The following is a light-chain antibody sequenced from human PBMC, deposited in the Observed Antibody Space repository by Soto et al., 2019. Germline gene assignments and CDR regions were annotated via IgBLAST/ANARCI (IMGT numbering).Light chain of an antibody. J-gene: IGLJ3*02. CDR1: NRDVGSYNL. CDR3: SSYTTTSTLV. Sequence: QSALTQPASVSGSPGQSITIACTGTNRDVGSYNLVSWYQQRPGEAPKLIISEVRNRPSGISYRFTGSKSGNTASLTFSGLQAEDEADYYCSSYTTTSTLVFGGGTQLTVL. V-gene: IGLV2-14*01. CDR2: EVR.